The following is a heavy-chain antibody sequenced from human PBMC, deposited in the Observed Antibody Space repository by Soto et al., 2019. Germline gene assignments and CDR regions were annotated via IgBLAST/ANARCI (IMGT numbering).Heavy chain of an antibody. D-gene: IGHD1-26*01. CDR1: GFSFSNYA. Sequence: EVQLVESGRGLVQPGGSLRLSCAASGFSFSNYAMDWVRQAPGKGLEWVSYISGSSSNIRYADSVKGRFTISRDNAKSSVYLQMNSLRADDPAVYYCARDPSRGSDWARYLDLWGRGTLVTVSS. V-gene: IGHV3-48*01. J-gene: IGHJ2*01. CDR3: ARDPSRGSDWARYLDL. CDR2: ISGSSSNI.